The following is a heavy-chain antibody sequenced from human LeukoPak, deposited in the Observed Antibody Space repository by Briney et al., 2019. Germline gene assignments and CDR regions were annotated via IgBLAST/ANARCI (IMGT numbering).Heavy chain of an antibody. V-gene: IGHV3-30*02. D-gene: IGHD1-26*01. CDR3: AKSREIDY. J-gene: IGHJ4*02. Sequence: PGGSLRLSCAASGFTFSSRDMHWVRQAPGKGLEWVAYIRYDGSKKYYGDSVKGRFTISRDNSQSTLFLEMNSLRPEDTAIYYCAKSREIDYWGQGTQVTVSS. CDR2: IRYDGSKK. CDR1: GFTFSSRD.